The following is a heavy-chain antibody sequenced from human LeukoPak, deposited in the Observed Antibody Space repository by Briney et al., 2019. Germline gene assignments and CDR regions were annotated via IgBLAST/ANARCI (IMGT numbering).Heavy chain of an antibody. CDR3: ARDPEIPGYSSGWYFDY. CDR2: INPNSGGT. D-gene: IGHD6-19*01. J-gene: IGHJ4*02. V-gene: IGHV1-2*04. CDR1: GYTFTGYY. Sequence: ASVKVSCKASGYTFTGYYMHWVRQAPGQGLGWMGWINPNSGGTNYAQKFQGWVTMTRDTSISTAYMELSRLRSDDTAVYYCARDPEIPGYSSGWYFDYWGQGTPVTVFS.